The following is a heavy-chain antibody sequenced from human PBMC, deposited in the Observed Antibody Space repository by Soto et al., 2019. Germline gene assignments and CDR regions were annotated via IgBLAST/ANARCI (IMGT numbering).Heavy chain of an antibody. Sequence: PGESLNISCKCSGYIFTNYCIFLVRQMPGKGLEWMGIIYPGDSDTRYSPSFQGQVTISADKSIGTAYLQWSSLKASDTAMYYCGRHTKGDYDVMDVWGQGTTVTVSS. D-gene: IGHD1-1*01. CDR3: GRHTKGDYDVMDV. V-gene: IGHV5-51*01. CDR2: IYPGDSDT. J-gene: IGHJ6*02. CDR1: GYIFTNYC.